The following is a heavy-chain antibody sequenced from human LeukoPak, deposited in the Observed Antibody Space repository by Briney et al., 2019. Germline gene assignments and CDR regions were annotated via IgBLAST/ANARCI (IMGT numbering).Heavy chain of an antibody. D-gene: IGHD2-8*01. CDR3: ARHDERVYYFDY. CDR1: GGSISSYY. Sequence: SETLSLTCTVSGGSISSYYWSWIRQPPGKGLEWIGYIYYSGSTNYNPSLKSRVTISVDTSKNQFSLKLSSVTAADTAVYYCARHDERVYYFDYWGQGTLVTVSS. V-gene: IGHV4-59*08. CDR2: IYYSGST. J-gene: IGHJ4*02.